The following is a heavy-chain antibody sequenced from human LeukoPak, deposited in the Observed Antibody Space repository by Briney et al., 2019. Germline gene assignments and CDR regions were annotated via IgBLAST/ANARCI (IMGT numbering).Heavy chain of an antibody. Sequence: PSETLSLTCNVSGASIRSGRNYWGWIRQSPGKGLEWIGSIYYSGSSSYNPSLQSRVSISVDTSKNHISLKVFSLTAADTALYYCARHVSGSAMMHYFDYWGQGNLVIVSS. CDR2: IYYSGSS. J-gene: IGHJ4*02. CDR1: GASIRSGRNY. CDR3: ARHVSGSAMMHYFDY. D-gene: IGHD5-18*01. V-gene: IGHV4-39*01.